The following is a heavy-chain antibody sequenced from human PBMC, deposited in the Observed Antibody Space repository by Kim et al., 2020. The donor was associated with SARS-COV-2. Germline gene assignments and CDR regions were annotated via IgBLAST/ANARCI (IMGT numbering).Heavy chain of an antibody. CDR2: ISWNSGSI. V-gene: IGHV3-9*01. D-gene: IGHD6-13*01. CDR1: GFTFGDYA. J-gene: IGHJ4*02. Sequence: GGSLRLSCAASGFTFGDYAMPWVRQAPGKGLEWVSGISWNSGSIGYADSVKGRFTISRDNAKNSLYLQMNSLRAEDTALYYCAKDGSSRYWFDFCGQGT. CDR3: AKDGSSRYWFDF.